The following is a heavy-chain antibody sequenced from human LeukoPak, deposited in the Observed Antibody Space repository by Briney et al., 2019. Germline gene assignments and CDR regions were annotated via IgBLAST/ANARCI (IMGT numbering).Heavy chain of an antibody. D-gene: IGHD3-9*01. Sequence: GGSLRLSCAASGFTFSSYAMNWVRQAPGKGLEWVSTISAGGGSTYYADSVKGRFTISRDDSKNTVYLQMNSLRLEDTAVYFCARDGTPTYYDFLTGYLGDWGQGTLVTVSS. V-gene: IGHV3-23*01. CDR2: ISAGGGST. CDR1: GFTFSSYA. J-gene: IGHJ4*02. CDR3: ARDGTPTYYDFLTGYLGD.